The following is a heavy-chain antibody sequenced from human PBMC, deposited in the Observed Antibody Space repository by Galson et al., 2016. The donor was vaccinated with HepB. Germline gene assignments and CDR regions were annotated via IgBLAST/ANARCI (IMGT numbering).Heavy chain of an antibody. CDR2: TYYRSKWYS. CDR1: GDSVSNNSTA. D-gene: IGHD7-27*01. J-gene: IGHJ4*02. CDR3: TRVRELGRGFHS. V-gene: IGHV6-1*01. Sequence: AISGDSVSNNSTAWNWIRQSPSRGLEWLGRTYYRSKWYSDYAVSVKSRITTNPDTTKNQVSLQMNSVTVEDTAVYYCTRVRELGRGFHSWGRGTLVIVSS.